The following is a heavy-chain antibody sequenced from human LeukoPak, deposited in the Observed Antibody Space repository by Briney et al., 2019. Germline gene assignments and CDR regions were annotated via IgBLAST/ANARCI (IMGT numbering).Heavy chain of an antibody. CDR1: GFTFSSYG. J-gene: IGHJ4*02. CDR3: AKDHGNSGSYRRLSYYFDY. Sequence: QPGRSLRLSCAASGFTFSSYGMHWVRQAPGKGLEWVAVILYDGSNKYYADSVRGRFTISRDNSKNTLYLQMNSLRAEDTAVYYCAKDHGNSGSYRRLSYYFDYWGQGTLVTVSS. D-gene: IGHD1-26*01. CDR2: ILYDGSNK. V-gene: IGHV3-30*18.